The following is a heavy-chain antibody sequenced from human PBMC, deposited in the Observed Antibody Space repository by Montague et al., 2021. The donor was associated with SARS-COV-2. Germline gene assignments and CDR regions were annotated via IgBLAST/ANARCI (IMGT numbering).Heavy chain of an antibody. CDR1: GFTFSSYE. CDR3: ARDIGGYDLSLGVDY. J-gene: IGHJ4*02. CDR2: ISSSGSTI. V-gene: IGHV3-48*03. Sequence: SLRLSCAASGFTFSSYEMNWVRQAPGKGLEWVSYISSSGSTIYYADSVKGRFTISRDNAKNSLYLQMNSLRAEDTAVYYCARDIGGYDLSLGVDYWGQGTTVTVSS. D-gene: IGHD5-12*01.